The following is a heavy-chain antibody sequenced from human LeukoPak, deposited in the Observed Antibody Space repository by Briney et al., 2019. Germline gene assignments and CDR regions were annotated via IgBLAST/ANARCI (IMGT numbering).Heavy chain of an antibody. Sequence: GGSLRLSCAASGFTFSRYWIHWVRQAPGKGLEWVSRINPDGSTTTHADSVKGRFTISRDNAKNTLYLQMNSLRAEDTAMYYCARVLSGSWDWFDPWGQGTLVTVSS. CDR1: GFTFSRYW. D-gene: IGHD3-22*01. V-gene: IGHV3-74*01. J-gene: IGHJ5*02. CDR3: ARVLSGSWDWFDP. CDR2: INPDGSTT.